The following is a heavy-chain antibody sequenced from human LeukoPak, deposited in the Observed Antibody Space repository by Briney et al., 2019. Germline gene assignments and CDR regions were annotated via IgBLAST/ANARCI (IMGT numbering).Heavy chain of an antibody. CDR3: ARDEAYYYDSSGYDY. CDR2: ISSSGSTI. J-gene: IGHJ4*02. Sequence: PGGSLRLSCAASGFTFSDYYMSWIRQAPGKGLEWVSYISSSGSTIYYADSVKGRLTISRDNAKNSLCLQMNSLRAEDTAVYYCARDEAYYYDSSGYDYWGQGTLVTVSS. V-gene: IGHV3-11*01. CDR1: GFTFSDYY. D-gene: IGHD3-22*01.